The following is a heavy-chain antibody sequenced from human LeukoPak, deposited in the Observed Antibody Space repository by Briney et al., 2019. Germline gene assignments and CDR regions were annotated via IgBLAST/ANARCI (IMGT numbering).Heavy chain of an antibody. Sequence: GGSLRLSCAASGFTFSSYNMNWVRQAPGKGLEWVSSTSSSSTYLFYADSVKGRFTISRDNAKNSLYLQMSSLRAEDTAVYYCARDLDIVVVPASWFDPWGQGTLVTVSS. CDR2: TSSSSTYL. J-gene: IGHJ5*02. CDR1: GFTFSSYN. CDR3: ARDLDIVVVPASWFDP. V-gene: IGHV3-21*01. D-gene: IGHD2-2*03.